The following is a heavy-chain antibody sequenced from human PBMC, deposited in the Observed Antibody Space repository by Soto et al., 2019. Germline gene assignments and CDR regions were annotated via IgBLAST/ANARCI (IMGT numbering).Heavy chain of an antibody. CDR1: GGTFSTNP. V-gene: IGHV1-69*06. D-gene: IGHD2-15*01. J-gene: IGHJ4*02. CDR2: TGSGTGPG. CDR3: ARRDSGGFYRYFDS. Sequence: QVQLVQSGAEVKKPGSSVKVSCKASGGTFSTNPISWVRQAPAQGLEWMGGTGSGTGPGNHAQKFQGRLTITVDKSTSTVYMELSSLSSEDTAVYYCARRDSGGFYRYFDSWGQGTLVTVSS.